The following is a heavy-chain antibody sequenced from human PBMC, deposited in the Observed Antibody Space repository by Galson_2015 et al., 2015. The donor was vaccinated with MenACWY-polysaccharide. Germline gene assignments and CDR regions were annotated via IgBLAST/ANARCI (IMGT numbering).Heavy chain of an antibody. CDR2: VSGSGGST. CDR1: GFTFSSCA. J-gene: IGHJ4*02. Sequence: SLRLSCEASGFTFSSCALSWVRQAPGKGLEWVSGVSGSGGSTYSADSVKGRFTIPSANAKNTLYLQLNSLRTEDTAVYFCAKLMTTVGVFDIWGQGTLVTVSS. CDR3: AKLMTTVGVFDI. V-gene: IGHV3-23*01. D-gene: IGHD4-23*01.